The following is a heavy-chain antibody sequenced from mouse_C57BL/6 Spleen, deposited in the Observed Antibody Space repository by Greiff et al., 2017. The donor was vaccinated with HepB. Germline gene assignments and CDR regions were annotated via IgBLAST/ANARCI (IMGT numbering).Heavy chain of an antibody. CDR3: AIYHYGSSYAFAY. CDR2: INPSTGGT. V-gene: IGHV1-42*01. Sequence: VQLKESGPELVKPGASVKISCKASGYSFTGYYMNWVKQSPEKSLEWIGEINPSTGGTTYNQKFKAKATLTVDKSSSTAYMQLKSLTSEDSAVYYCAIYHYGSSYAFAYWGQGTLVTVSA. CDR1: GYSFTGYY. D-gene: IGHD1-1*01. J-gene: IGHJ3*01.